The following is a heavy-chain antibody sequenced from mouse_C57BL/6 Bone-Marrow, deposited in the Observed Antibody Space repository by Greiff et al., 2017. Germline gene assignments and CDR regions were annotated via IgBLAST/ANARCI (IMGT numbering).Heavy chain of an antibody. CDR1: GYSITSGYY. V-gene: IGHV3-6*01. J-gene: IGHJ3*01. CDR2: ISYDGSN. Sequence: EVQLQQSGPGLVKPSQSLSLTCSVTGYSITSGYYWNWIRQFPGNKLEWRGYISYDGSNNYNPSLKNRISITRDTSKHQFFLKLNSVTTEDTATYFCARGNYSNYGGFAYRGQGTLVTVSA. D-gene: IGHD2-5*01. CDR3: ARGNYSNYGGFAY.